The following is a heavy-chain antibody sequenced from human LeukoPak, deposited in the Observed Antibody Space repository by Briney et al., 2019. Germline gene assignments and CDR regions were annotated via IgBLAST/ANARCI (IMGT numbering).Heavy chain of an antibody. CDR3: ARGRFGELTCFDY. D-gene: IGHD3-10*01. Sequence: GGSLRLSCAASGFTFSSYGMHWVRQAPGKGLEWVAVISYDGSNKYYADSVKGRFTISRDNSKNTLYLQMNSLRAEDTAVYYCARGRFGELTCFDYWGQGTLVTVSS. V-gene: IGHV3-30*03. J-gene: IGHJ4*02. CDR1: GFTFSSYG. CDR2: ISYDGSNK.